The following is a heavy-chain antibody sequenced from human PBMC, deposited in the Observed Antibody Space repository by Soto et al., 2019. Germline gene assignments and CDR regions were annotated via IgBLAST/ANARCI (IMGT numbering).Heavy chain of an antibody. CDR2: IKSKTDGGTT. J-gene: IGHJ4*02. D-gene: IGHD3-22*01. Sequence: PGGSLRLSCAASGFTFSNAWMNWVRQAPGKGLEWVGRIKSKTDGGTTDYAAPVKGRFTISRDDSKKTLYLQMNSLKTEDTAVYFCTTELPSYRYDSSGYYDYWGQGTLVTVSS. CDR3: TTELPSYRYDSSGYYDY. V-gene: IGHV3-15*07. CDR1: GFTFSNAW.